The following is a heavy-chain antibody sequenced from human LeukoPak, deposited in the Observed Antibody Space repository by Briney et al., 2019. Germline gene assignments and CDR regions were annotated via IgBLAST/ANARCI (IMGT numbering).Heavy chain of an antibody. CDR3: ARLRRGLYGSGSYKLGWFDP. J-gene: IGHJ5*02. Sequence: GGSLRLSCAASGFTVSSNYMSWVRQAPGKGLEWVSVIYSGGSTYYADSVKGRFTISRDNSKNTLYLQMNSLRAEDTAVYYCARLRRGLYGSGSYKLGWFDPWGQGTLVTVSS. V-gene: IGHV3-53*01. CDR2: IYSGGST. D-gene: IGHD3-10*01. CDR1: GFTVSSNY.